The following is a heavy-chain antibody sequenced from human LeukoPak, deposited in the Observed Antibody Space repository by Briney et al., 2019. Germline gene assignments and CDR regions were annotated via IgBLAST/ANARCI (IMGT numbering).Heavy chain of an antibody. CDR1: GYTFTSYY. D-gene: IGHD5-18*01. CDR2: INPSGGST. V-gene: IGHV1-46*01. J-gene: IGHJ4*02. CDR3: AKNVRDTGTFDY. Sequence: ASVKVSCKASGYTFTSYYMHWVRQAPGQGLEWMGIINPSGGSTSYAQKFQGRVTMTRDTSTSTVYMELSSLRSEDTAVYYCAKNVRDTGTFDYWGQGTLVTVSS.